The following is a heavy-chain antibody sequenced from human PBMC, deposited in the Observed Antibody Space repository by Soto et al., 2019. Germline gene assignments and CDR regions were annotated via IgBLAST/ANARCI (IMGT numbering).Heavy chain of an antibody. Sequence: QVQLVQSGAEVKKPGASVKVSCKASGYTFTDYYIYWVRQAPGQGLEWMVWITPKSGGTNYAQNFKGWATMPRDTSISTAYMELSSLRSNATAVYYCARGIYSGYPLPFDYWGQGTLVTVSS. CDR1: GYTFTDYY. J-gene: IGHJ4*02. V-gene: IGHV1-2*04. CDR3: ARGIYSGYPLPFDY. D-gene: IGHD5-12*01. CDR2: ITPKSGGT.